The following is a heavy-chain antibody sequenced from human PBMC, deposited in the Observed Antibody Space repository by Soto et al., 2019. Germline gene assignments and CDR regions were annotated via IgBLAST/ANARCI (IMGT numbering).Heavy chain of an antibody. CDR2: ISALTGET. D-gene: IGHD1-1*01. J-gene: IGHJ4*02. CDR3: ARDGWSMDTWNDTHFDY. Sequence: QVLLVQSGPELKRPGASVMLSCKASGYTFTSFGFSWVRQAPGQQGLEWVGWISALTGETKFAQRFQERIDLTTDKETKTGYMELRSLTPDDTAVYFCARDGWSMDTWNDTHFDYWGRGTLVSVSP. CDR1: GYTFTSFG. V-gene: IGHV1-18*01.